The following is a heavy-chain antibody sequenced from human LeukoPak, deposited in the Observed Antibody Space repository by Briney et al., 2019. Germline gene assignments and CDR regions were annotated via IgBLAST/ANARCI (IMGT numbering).Heavy chain of an antibody. D-gene: IGHD3-10*01. CDR3: ARDGDYGTGSYYRGCIDF. Sequence: GSVRVSCRPSGYSFTVFYIHWVRQAPGQGVEWMGWIHPKLVDTNYAQTFHRSVTMTSDPSISTAYLDLSSLRSDDTAVYYCARDGDYGTGSYYRGCIDFWGQGTPVTVST. J-gene: IGHJ4*02. CDR1: GYSFTVFY. V-gene: IGHV1-2*02. CDR2: IHPKLVDT.